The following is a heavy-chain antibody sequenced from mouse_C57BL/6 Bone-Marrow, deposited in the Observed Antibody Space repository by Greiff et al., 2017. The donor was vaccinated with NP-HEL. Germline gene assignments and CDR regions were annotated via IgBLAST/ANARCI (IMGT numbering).Heavy chain of an antibody. D-gene: IGHD2-3*01. CDR2: INPNNGGT. CDR3: ARRGAYDRYFDV. Sequence: VQLQQSGPELVKPGASVKISCKASGYTFTDYYMNWVKQSHGKSLAWIGDINPNNGGTSYNQKFKGKATLTVDKSSSTAYMELRSLTSEDSAVYYCARRGAYDRYFDVWGTGTTVTVSS. CDR1: GYTFTDYY. J-gene: IGHJ1*03. V-gene: IGHV1-26*01.